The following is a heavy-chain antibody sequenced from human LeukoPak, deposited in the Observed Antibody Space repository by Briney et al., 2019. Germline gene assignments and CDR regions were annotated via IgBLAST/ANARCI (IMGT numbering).Heavy chain of an antibody. D-gene: IGHD2/OR15-2a*01. CDR1: GFTFSNYW. CDR3: AKDILVYYGMDV. J-gene: IGHJ6*02. V-gene: IGHV3-9*01. CDR2: ISWNSGSI. Sequence: PGGSLRLSCAASGFTFSNYWMTWVRQAPGKGLEWVSGISWNSGSIGYADSVKGRFTISRDNAKNSLYLQMNSLRAEDTALYYCAKDILVYYGMDVWGQGTTVTVSS.